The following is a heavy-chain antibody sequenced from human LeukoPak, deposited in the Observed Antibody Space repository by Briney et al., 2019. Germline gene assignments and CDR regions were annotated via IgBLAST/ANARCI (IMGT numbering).Heavy chain of an antibody. J-gene: IGHJ4*02. D-gene: IGHD4-23*01. Sequence: GGSLRLSCAASGFTFSSYAMHWVRQAPGKGLEWVAVISYDGSNKYYADSVKGRFTFSRDNSKNTLYLQMNSLRAEDTAVYYCVRTVATVGVSKPLDYWGQGALVIVSS. CDR2: ISYDGSNK. V-gene: IGHV3-30-3*01. CDR1: GFTFSSYA. CDR3: VRTVATVGVSKPLDY.